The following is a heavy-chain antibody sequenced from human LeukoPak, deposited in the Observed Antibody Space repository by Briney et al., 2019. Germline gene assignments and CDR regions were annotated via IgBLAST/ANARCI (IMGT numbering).Heavy chain of an antibody. V-gene: IGHV6-1*01. D-gene: IGHD3-10*01. CDR3: ARVPTRYGFIDY. Sequence: SQTLSLTCALSGDSVSSNSAAWNWLRQSPSRGLEWLGRTYYRSKWYNDYAVSVKSRITINPDTSKNQFSLQLNSVTPEDTAVYYCARVPTRYGFIDYWGQGTLVTVSS. CDR1: GDSVSSNSAA. J-gene: IGHJ4*02. CDR2: TYYRSKWYN.